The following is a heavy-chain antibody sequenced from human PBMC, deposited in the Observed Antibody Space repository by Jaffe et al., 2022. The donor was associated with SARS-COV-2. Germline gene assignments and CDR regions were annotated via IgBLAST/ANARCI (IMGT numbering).Heavy chain of an antibody. V-gene: IGHV1-58*02. J-gene: IGHJ3*02. Sequence: QMQLVQSGPEVKKPGTSVKVSCKASGFTFTSSAMQWVRQARGQRLEWIGWIVVGSGNTNYAQKFQERVTITRDMSTSTAYMELSSLRSEDTAVYYCAADPSYSSGWYTPGAFDIWGQGTMVTVSS. CDR1: GFTFTSSA. CDR3: AADPSYSSGWYTPGAFDI. CDR2: IVVGSGNT. D-gene: IGHD6-19*01.